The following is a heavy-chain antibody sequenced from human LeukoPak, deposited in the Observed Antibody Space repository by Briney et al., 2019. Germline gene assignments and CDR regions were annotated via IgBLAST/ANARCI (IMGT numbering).Heavy chain of an antibody. D-gene: IGHD3-22*01. J-gene: IGHJ4*02. CDR3: TTDNPYYDSSRVY. CDR1: GGTFSSYA. V-gene: IGHV1-69*13. CDR2: IIPIFGTA. Sequence: GASVKVSCKASGGTFSSYAISWVRQAPGQGLEWMGGIIPIFGTANYAQKFQGRVTITADESTSTAYMELSSLRSEDTAVYYCTTDNPYYDSSRVYWGQGTLVTVSS.